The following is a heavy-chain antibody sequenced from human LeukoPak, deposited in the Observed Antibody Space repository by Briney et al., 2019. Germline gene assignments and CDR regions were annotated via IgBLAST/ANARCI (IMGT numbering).Heavy chain of an antibody. Sequence: ASVMVSCKASGGTFSSYAISWVRQAPGQGLEWMGGIIPIFGTANYAQKFQGRVTITADESTSTAYMELSSLRSEDTAVYYCARWAYSSGWGASGIWGQGTLVTVSS. CDR3: ARWAYSSGWGASGI. J-gene: IGHJ4*02. D-gene: IGHD6-19*01. V-gene: IGHV1-69*13. CDR2: IIPIFGTA. CDR1: GGTFSSYA.